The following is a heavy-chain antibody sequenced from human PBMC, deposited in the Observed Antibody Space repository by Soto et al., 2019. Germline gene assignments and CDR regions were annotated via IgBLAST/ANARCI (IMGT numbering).Heavy chain of an antibody. CDR3: ARGYGVFVGWFDP. CDR2: ISYSGNT. D-gene: IGHD5-12*01. Sequence: PSETLSLTCTVSGGSISSYYWSWIRQPPGKGLEWIGHISYSGNTDYNPSLKSRITFSIDTSRNQFSLKLTSVTAADTAVYYCARGYGVFVGWFDPWGQGTLVTVSS. J-gene: IGHJ5*02. V-gene: IGHV4-59*08. CDR1: GGSISSYY.